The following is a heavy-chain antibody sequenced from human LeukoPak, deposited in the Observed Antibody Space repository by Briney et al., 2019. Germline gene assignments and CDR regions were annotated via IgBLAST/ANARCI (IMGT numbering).Heavy chain of an antibody. V-gene: IGHV5-51*01. CDR1: GHDFTTWW. Sequence: GESLKISCRSSGHDFTTWWIAWVRQLPGKGLEWMGIIHPSDSETQYSPSFQGQVTISADNSISTAYLQWSSLKASDTAMYYCVRTPTCSSGSCYPNWFDSWGQGTLVTVSS. CDR3: VRTPTCSSGSCYPNWFDS. D-gene: IGHD2-15*01. CDR2: IHPSDSET. J-gene: IGHJ5*01.